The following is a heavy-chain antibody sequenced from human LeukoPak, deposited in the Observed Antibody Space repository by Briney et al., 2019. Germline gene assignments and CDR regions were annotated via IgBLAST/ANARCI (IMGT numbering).Heavy chain of an antibody. CDR1: GGSISSYY. D-gene: IGHD5-24*01. Sequence: SETLSLTCTVSGGSISSYYWSWIRQPPEKGLEWIGYIYYSGSTNYNPSLKSRVTISVDTSKNQFSLKLSSVTAADTAVYYCARDRHGYNFFDYWGQGTLVTVSS. V-gene: IGHV4-59*01. J-gene: IGHJ4*02. CDR3: ARDRHGYNFFDY. CDR2: IYYSGST.